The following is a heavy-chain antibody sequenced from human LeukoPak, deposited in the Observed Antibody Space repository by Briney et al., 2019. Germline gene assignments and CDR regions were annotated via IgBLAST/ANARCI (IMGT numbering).Heavy chain of an antibody. J-gene: IGHJ4*02. CDR2: ISYDGSNK. CDR3: ATMIVDY. CDR1: GFTFSSYG. V-gene: IGHV3-30*03. D-gene: IGHD3-22*01. Sequence: GRSLRLSCAASGFTFSSYGMHWVRQAPGKGLEWVAVISYDGSNKYYADSVKGRFTISRDNSKNTLYLQMNSLRAEGTAVYYCATMIVDYWGQGTLVTVSS.